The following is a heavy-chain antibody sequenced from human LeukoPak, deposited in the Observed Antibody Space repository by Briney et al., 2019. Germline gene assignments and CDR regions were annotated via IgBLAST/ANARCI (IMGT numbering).Heavy chain of an antibody. CDR3: AKDSSGSYYGPGRFFDY. V-gene: IGHV3-9*03. CDR2: ISWNSGSI. CDR1: GFTFDDYA. Sequence: PGGSLRLSCAASGFTFDDYAMHWVRHAPGKGLEWVSGISWNSGSIGYADSVKGRFTISRDNAKNSLYLQMNSLRAEDMALYYCAKDSSGSYYGPGRFFDYWGQGTLVTVSS. D-gene: IGHD1-26*01. J-gene: IGHJ4*02.